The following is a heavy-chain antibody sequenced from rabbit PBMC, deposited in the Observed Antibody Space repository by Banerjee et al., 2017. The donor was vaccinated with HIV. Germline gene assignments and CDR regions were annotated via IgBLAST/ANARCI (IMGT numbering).Heavy chain of an antibody. Sequence: QSLEESGGDLVKPGASLTLTCKTSGFTLINYWICWVRQAPGKGLEWIACINTSSGNTVYASWAKGRFTISKTSSTTVTLQMTSLTAADTATYFCARDLAGVIGWNFNFWGPGTLVTVS. D-gene: IGHD4-1*01. CDR2: INTSSGNT. V-gene: IGHV1S40*01. CDR3: ARDLAGVIGWNFNF. CDR1: GFTLINYW. J-gene: IGHJ6*01.